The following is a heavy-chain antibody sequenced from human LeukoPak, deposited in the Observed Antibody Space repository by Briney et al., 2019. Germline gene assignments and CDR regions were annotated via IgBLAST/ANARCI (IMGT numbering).Heavy chain of an antibody. D-gene: IGHD6-19*01. CDR1: GFTFSSYG. CDR3: AREGYSSGWYYYYYGMDV. J-gene: IGHJ6*02. CDR2: ISYDGSNK. V-gene: IGHV3-30*03. Sequence: GSLRLSCAASGFTFSSYGMHWVRQAPGKGLEWVAVISYDGSNKYYADSVKGRFTISRDNSKNTLYLQMNSLRAEDTAVYYCAREGYSSGWYYYYYGMDVWGQGTTVTVSS.